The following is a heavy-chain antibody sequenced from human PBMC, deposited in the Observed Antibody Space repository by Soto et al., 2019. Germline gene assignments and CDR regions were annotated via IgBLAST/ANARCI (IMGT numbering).Heavy chain of an antibody. Sequence: QVQLVESGGGVVQPGRSLRLSCAASGFTFSSYAMHWVRQAPGKGLEWVAVISYDGSNKYYADSVKGRFTTSRDNSKNTLYLQMNSLRAEDTAVYYCAIQVVVITSWGQGTLVTVSS. V-gene: IGHV3-30-3*01. CDR1: GFTFSSYA. J-gene: IGHJ4*02. CDR2: ISYDGSNK. D-gene: IGHD3-22*01. CDR3: AIQVVVITS.